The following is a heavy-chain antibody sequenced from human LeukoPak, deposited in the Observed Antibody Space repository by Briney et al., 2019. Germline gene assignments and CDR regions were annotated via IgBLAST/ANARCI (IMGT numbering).Heavy chain of an antibody. Sequence: GRSLRLSCAASGFTFDDYAMHWVRHAPGKGLEWVSGISWNSGSIGYADSVKGRFTISRDNAKNSLYLQMNSLRAEDTALYYCAKDILIAAAGTAFDYWGQGTLVTVSS. CDR2: ISWNSGSI. D-gene: IGHD6-13*01. CDR3: AKDILIAAAGTAFDY. J-gene: IGHJ4*02. V-gene: IGHV3-9*01. CDR1: GFTFDDYA.